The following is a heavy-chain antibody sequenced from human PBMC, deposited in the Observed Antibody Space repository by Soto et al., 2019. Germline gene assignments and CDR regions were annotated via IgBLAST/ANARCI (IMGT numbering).Heavy chain of an antibody. CDR2: IIPIFGTA. J-gene: IGHJ5*02. CDR1: GGTFSSYA. Sequence: QVQLVQSGAEVKKPGSSVKVSCKASGGTFSSYAISWVRQAPGQGLEWMGGIIPIFGTANYAQKFQGRVTITADESTSTAYMELSSLRSEDTAMYYCARDSLDYGGNDWFDPWGQGTLVTVSS. CDR3: ARDSLDYGGNDWFDP. D-gene: IGHD4-17*01. V-gene: IGHV1-69*12.